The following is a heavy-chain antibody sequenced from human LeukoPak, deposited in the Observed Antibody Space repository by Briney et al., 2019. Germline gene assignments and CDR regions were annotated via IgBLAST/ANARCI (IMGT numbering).Heavy chain of an antibody. V-gene: IGHV4-34*01. CDR3: ARFGYSYGNDY. J-gene: IGHJ4*02. CDR1: GGSFSGYY. D-gene: IGHD5-18*01. CDR2: INHSGST. Sequence: RSSETLSLTCAVYGGSFSGYYWSWIRQPPGKGLEWIGEINHSGSTNYNPSLKSRVPISVDTSKNQFSLKLSSVTAADTAVYYGARFGYSYGNDYWGQGTLVTVSS.